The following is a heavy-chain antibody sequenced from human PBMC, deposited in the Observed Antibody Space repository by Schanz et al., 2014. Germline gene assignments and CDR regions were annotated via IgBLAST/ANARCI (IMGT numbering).Heavy chain of an antibody. J-gene: IGHJ3*01. V-gene: IGHV3-15*01. D-gene: IGHD4-17*01. CDR2: IKSKVDGGTT. Sequence: EVQLVESGGGLIKPGGSLRLSCLASGFTFSTTWMNWVHQAPGKGLEWVGRIKSKVDGGTTDNAAPVQGRFTISRDDSKNTLQLQMNSLKAEDTAVYYWSTDLTAVDYDAIGLWGQGTMVTVSS. CDR1: GFTFSTTW. CDR3: STDLTAVDYDAIGL.